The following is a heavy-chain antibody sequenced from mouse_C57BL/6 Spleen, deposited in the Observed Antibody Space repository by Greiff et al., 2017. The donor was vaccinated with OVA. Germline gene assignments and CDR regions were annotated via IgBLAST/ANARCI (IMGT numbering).Heavy chain of an antibody. V-gene: IGHV1-26*01. CDR3: ARSVASNLGVWFAY. Sequence: VQLQQSGPELVKPGASVKISCKASGYTFTDYYMNWVKQSHGKSLEWIGDINPNNGGTSYNQKFKGKATLTVDKASNTAYMELCSLTSEDSAVYYCARSVASNLGVWFAYWGQGTLVTVSA. CDR2: INPNNGGT. D-gene: IGHD2-5*01. J-gene: IGHJ3*01. CDR1: GYTFTDYY.